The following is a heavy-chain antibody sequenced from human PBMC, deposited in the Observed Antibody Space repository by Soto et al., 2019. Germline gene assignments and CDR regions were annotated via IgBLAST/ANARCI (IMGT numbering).Heavy chain of an antibody. CDR2: ISAYNGNT. J-gene: IGHJ4*02. Sequence: QVQLVQSGAEVKKPGASVKVAFKASGYTFTSYGLSWVRQAPGQVVEWMGWISAYNGNTKYAQKLQRRVTITTDTSTSTDYKVLRSLRSDATAVYYWARMRCGPPDYWGQGTLVTVSS. CDR3: ARMRCGPPDY. CDR1: GYTFTSYG. D-gene: IGHD2-21*01. V-gene: IGHV1-18*01.